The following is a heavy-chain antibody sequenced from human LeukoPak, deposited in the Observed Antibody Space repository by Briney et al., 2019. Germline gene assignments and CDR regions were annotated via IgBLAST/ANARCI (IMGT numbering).Heavy chain of an antibody. D-gene: IGHD2-2*01. CDR3: VATIVVVPAAIPHYFDY. J-gene: IGHJ4*02. CDR2: ISGSGGST. V-gene: IGHV3-23*01. Sequence: GRSLRLSCAASGFTFSSHAMSWVRQAPGKGLEWVSAISGSGGSTYYADSVKGRFTISRDNSKNTLYLQMNSLRAEDTAGYYCVATIVVVPAAIPHYFDYWGQGTLVTVSS. CDR1: GFTFSSHA.